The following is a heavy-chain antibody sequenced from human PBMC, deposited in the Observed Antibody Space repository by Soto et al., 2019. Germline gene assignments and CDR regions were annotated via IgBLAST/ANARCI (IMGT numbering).Heavy chain of an antibody. V-gene: IGHV1-46*01. CDR3: ATSAGDY. J-gene: IGHJ4*02. CDR2: INPSGDSR. CDR1: GYTFSSYY. Sequence: QVQLVQSGAEVRKPGASVKVSCKAFGYTFSSYYMHWVRQAPGQGLEWMGIINPSGDSRSYAQKFXXXXXVXWDTSTSTAYMELNSLTTKDTAVYYCATSAGDYWGQGTLVTVSS.